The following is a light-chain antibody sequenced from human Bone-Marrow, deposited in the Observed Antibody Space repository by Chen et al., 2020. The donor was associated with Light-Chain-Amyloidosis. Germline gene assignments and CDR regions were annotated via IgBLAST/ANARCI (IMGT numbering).Light chain of an antibody. V-gene: IGLV2-23*01. CDR3: CSYAGSSTFYV. CDR2: EGS. J-gene: IGLJ1*01. Sequence: QSARTQPASVSGAPGQSMTISCTGTSSDVGSYNLVSWYQQPPGKAPKLMIYEGSKRPSGVSNRFSGSKSGNTASLTISGLQAEDEADYYCCSYAGSSTFYVFGTGTKVTVL. CDR1: SSDVGSYNL.